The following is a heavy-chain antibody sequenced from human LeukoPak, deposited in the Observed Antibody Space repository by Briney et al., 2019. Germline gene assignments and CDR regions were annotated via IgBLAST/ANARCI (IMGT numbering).Heavy chain of an antibody. D-gene: IGHD6-19*01. CDR2: IHYSGST. J-gene: IGHJ4*02. V-gene: IGHV4-34*11. Sequence: PSKTLSLTCAVYGGSFSGYYWNWIGQAPGKGLEWIGYIHYSGSTNHNSSLKSRVTISVDTSKNQYSLKLSSVTAADTAVYYCARDGVAGGFDYWGQGTLVTVSS. CDR1: GGSFSGYY. CDR3: ARDGVAGGFDY.